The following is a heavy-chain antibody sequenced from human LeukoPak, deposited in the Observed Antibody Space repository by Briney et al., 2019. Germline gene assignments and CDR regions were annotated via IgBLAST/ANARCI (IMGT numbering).Heavy chain of an antibody. Sequence: GGSLRLSCAASGFTFSIYSMNWVRQAPGKGLEWVSSISSSNSYIYYADSVKGRFTISRDNAKNSLYLQMNSLRAEDTAVYYCAREREDIVVVPAAMQYYYYMDVWGKGTTVTVSS. CDR1: GFTFSIYS. D-gene: IGHD2-2*01. CDR3: AREREDIVVVPAAMQYYYYMDV. CDR2: ISSSNSYI. V-gene: IGHV3-21*01. J-gene: IGHJ6*03.